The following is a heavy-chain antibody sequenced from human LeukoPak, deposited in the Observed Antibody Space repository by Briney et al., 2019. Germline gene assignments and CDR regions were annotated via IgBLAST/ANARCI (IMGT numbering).Heavy chain of an antibody. CDR1: GGSLSGFS. CDR3: ARGGSLSSSYYYYYGMDV. J-gene: IGHJ6*02. Sequence: PSETLSLTCAVYGGSLSGFSWSWIRQPPGKGLEWIGEVNHSGITNDNPSPKSRVTISVDTSMNNFSLKLGSVTAADTAVHYCARGGSLSSSYYYYYGMDVWGQGTTVTVSS. V-gene: IGHV4-34*01. CDR2: VNHSGIT. D-gene: IGHD2-15*01.